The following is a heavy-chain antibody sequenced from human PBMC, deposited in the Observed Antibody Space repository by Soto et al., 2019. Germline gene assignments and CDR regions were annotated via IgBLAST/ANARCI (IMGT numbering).Heavy chain of an antibody. CDR1: GGSISSSNW. CDR3: ASLAVADRYYYYGMDV. D-gene: IGHD6-19*01. CDR2: IYHSGST. V-gene: IGHV4-4*02. J-gene: IGHJ6*02. Sequence: KPSETLSLTCAVSGGSISSSNWWSWVRQPPGKGLEWIGEIYHSGSTNYNPSLKSRVTISVDKSKNQFSLKLSSVTAADTAVYYCASLAVADRYYYYGMDVWGQGTTVTVSS.